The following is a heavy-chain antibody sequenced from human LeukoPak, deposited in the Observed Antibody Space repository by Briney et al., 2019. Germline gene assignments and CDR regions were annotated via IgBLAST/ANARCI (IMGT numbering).Heavy chain of an antibody. Sequence: SETLSLTCTVSDGAIAGYSWRWIRQPPGKGLEWIGYIYYSGDTNYNPSLQSRVTVSVDTSKNQLSLKLTSVTAADTAVYYCVRGPYGSGISNWFDPWGQGTLVIVSS. V-gene: IGHV4-59*01. J-gene: IGHJ5*02. D-gene: IGHD3-10*01. CDR1: DGAIAGYS. CDR3: VRGPYGSGISNWFDP. CDR2: IYYSGDT.